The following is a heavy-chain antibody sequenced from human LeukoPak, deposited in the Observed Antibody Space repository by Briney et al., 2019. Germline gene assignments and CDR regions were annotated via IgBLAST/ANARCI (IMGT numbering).Heavy chain of an antibody. V-gene: IGHV4-59*01. CDR2: IYYSGST. CDR3: ARDRGSSWSGWFDP. J-gene: IGHJ5*02. CDR1: GGSISSYY. D-gene: IGHD6-13*01. Sequence: PSETLSLTCTVSGGSISSYYWSWIRQPPGKGLEWIGYIYYSGSTNYNPSLKSRVTISVDTSKNQFSLKLSSVTAADTAVYYCARDRGSSWSGWFDPWGQGTLVTVSS.